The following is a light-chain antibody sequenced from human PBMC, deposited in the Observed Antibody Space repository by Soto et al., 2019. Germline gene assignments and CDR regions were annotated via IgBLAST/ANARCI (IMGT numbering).Light chain of an antibody. CDR1: SSDVGGYNY. CDR3: SSYTSSPLYV. J-gene: IGLJ1*01. Sequence: QSVLTQPASVSGSPGQSITISCTGTSSDVGGYNYVSWYQQHPGKAPKLMIHDVSNRPSGVSNRFSGSKSGNTASLTISGLQAEDEADYYCSSYTSSPLYVFGTGTKLTVL. CDR2: DVS. V-gene: IGLV2-14*01.